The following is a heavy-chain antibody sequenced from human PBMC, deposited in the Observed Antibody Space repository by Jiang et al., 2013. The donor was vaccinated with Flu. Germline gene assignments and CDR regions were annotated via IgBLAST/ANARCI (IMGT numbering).Heavy chain of an antibody. J-gene: IGHJ4*02. CDR3: ARNYGHFDY. Sequence: VQLVESGGGLVKPGGSLRLSCTASGFLFSDYFMTWIRQAPGKGLEWVAYISSSGKNSAYADSVKGRFTVSRDNGNNSVSLKMDGLRAEDTAVYYCARNYGHFDYWAQGTLVTVSS. D-gene: IGHD1-7*01. V-gene: IGHV3-11*01. CDR2: ISSSGKNS. CDR1: GFLFSDYF.